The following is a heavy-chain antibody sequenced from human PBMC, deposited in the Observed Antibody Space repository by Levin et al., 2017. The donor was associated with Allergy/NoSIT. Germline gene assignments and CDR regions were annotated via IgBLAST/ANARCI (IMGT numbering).Heavy chain of an antibody. D-gene: IGHD3-3*01. CDR1: GFTFDDYA. J-gene: IGHJ5*02. Sequence: PGGSLRLSCAASGFTFDDYAMHWVRQAPGKGLEWVSGISWNSGSIGYADSVKGRFTISRDNAKNSLYLQMNSLRAEDTALYYCAKGDFWSGYAHAGWFDPWGQGTLVTVSS. CDR3: AKGDFWSGYAHAGWFDP. V-gene: IGHV3-9*01. CDR2: ISWNSGSI.